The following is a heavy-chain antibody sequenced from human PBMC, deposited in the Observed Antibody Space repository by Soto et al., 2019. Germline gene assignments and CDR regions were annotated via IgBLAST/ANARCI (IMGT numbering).Heavy chain of an antibody. Sequence: QVQLVQSGAEVKKPGASVKVSCKASGYTFIGYFMHWVRQAPGQGLEWMGWINPNSGATKYAQNFQGRITLSRDTSTRTAYMELTGLRSDDTAVYYCASAEGTILAPLPWGQGTQVTVSS. V-gene: IGHV1-2*02. J-gene: IGHJ5*02. CDR2: INPNSGAT. CDR3: ASAEGTILAPLP. D-gene: IGHD3-3*01. CDR1: GYTFIGYF.